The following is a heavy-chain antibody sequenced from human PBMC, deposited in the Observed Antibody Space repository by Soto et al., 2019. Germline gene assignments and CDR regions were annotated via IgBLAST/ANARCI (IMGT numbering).Heavy chain of an antibody. J-gene: IGHJ4*02. CDR2: INAGNGGT. Sequence: GASVKVSCKGSGYTFSNYGIHWVRQAPGQRLEWMGWINAGNGGTKYSENFQGRVTITRDTSASTVYLGLSSLSSEDTASYYCARTGHSGSYEFWGQGTLVTGLL. CDR3: ARTGHSGSYEF. V-gene: IGHV1-3*01. CDR1: GYTFSNYG. D-gene: IGHD3-22*01.